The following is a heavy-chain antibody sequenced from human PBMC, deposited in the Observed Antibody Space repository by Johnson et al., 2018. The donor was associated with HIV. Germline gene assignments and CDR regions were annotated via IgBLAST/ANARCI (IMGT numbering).Heavy chain of an antibody. CDR2: ISYDGDNI. CDR1: GFTFSNSA. J-gene: IGHJ3*02. V-gene: IGHV3-30-3*01. CDR3: ASGAAAAPDAFDI. D-gene: IGHD6-13*01. Sequence: QVQLVESGGGVVQPGRALRLSCAASGFTFSNSAMHWVRQAPGKGLEWVAVISYDGDNIYYADSVKGRFTISRDNSKNTLYLQMNSLRAEDTAVYYCASGAAAAPDAFDIWGQGTMVTVSS.